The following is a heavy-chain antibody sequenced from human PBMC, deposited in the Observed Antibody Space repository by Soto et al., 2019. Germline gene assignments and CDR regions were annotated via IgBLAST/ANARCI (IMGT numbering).Heavy chain of an antibody. V-gene: IGHV3-23*01. CDR2: ISGSGISK. CDR1: GFTFSSYA. J-gene: IGHJ6*02. CDR3: AKSPGSGWAYYYYGMDV. D-gene: IGHD6-19*01. Sequence: HPGGSLRLSCAVSGFTFSSYAMSWVRQAPGKGLEWVSAISGSGISKYYADSVKGRFTISRDTSKNTLYLQMNSLRAEDAAVYYCAKSPGSGWAYYYYGMDVWGQGTTVTAP.